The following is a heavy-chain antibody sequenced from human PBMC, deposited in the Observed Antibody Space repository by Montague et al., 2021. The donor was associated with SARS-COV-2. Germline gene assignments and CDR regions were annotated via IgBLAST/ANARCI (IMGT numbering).Heavy chain of an antibody. J-gene: IGHJ6*02. CDR1: GGSIDSFY. CDR3: ARGGYYDNTGYYSDYYCNMDV. CDR2: IFHSGRT. Sequence: SETLSLTCTVTGGSIDSFYWSWIRRPPGKGLEWIGCIFHSGRTYYNPSLKSRVSMSVDTSKNQVSLRLRSLTAADTAVYYCARGGYYDNTGYYSDYYCNMDVWGQGTTVTVSS. V-gene: IGHV4-59*01. D-gene: IGHD3-22*01.